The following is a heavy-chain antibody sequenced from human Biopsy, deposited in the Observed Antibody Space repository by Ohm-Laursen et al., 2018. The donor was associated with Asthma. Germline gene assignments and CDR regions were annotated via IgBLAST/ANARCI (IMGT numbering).Heavy chain of an antibody. D-gene: IGHD3-9*01. CDR1: GYTFTDYY. CDR3: ARTYYDFLTGQVNDAFAI. Sequence: SVKVSCKASGYTFTDYYVMWLRQAPGLGLEWMGGISPVFGSTNIAQKFQGRVTISADIFTKTAYLEVSSLRSDDTAVYYCARTYYDFLTGQVNDAFAIWGQGTMVTVSS. V-gene: IGHV1-69*06. J-gene: IGHJ3*02. CDR2: ISPVFGST.